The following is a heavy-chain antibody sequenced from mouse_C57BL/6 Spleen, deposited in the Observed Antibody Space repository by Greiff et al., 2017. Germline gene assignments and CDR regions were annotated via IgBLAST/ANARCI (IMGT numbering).Heavy chain of an antibody. J-gene: IGHJ4*01. Sequence: EVKLQQSGPGLVKPSASLSLTCSVTGYSFTSCYYCNWIRQFPGNQLECMGYISYDGSNNYNSSLKNLISITRDTSKDQFFLKLNSVTTEDAATYYCACAYYSNDYAMDDWGKGTSVTVSS. CDR3: ACAYYSNDYAMDD. D-gene: IGHD2-5*01. CDR2: ISYDGSN. CDR1: GYSFTSCYY. V-gene: IGHV3-6*01.